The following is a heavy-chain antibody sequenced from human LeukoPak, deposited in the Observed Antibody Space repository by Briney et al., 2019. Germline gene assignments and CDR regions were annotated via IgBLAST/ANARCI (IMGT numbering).Heavy chain of an antibody. CDR2: IYYSGST. Sequence: SETLSLTCTVSGGSISSYYWSWIRQPPGKGLEWIGYIYYSGSTDYNPSLKSRVTISVDTSKNQFSLKLSSVTAADTAVYYCARDRTGLDYWGQGTLVTVSS. J-gene: IGHJ4*02. V-gene: IGHV4-59*01. CDR1: GGSISSYY. CDR3: ARDRTGLDY. D-gene: IGHD1-1*01.